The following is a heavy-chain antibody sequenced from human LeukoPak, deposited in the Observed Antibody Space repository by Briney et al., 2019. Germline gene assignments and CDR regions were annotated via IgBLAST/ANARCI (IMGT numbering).Heavy chain of an antibody. J-gene: IGHJ3*02. D-gene: IGHD1-26*01. Sequence: GGSLRLSCAASGFTFCDYYMSWIRQAPGKGLEWVSYISSSGRTVYYADSVKGRFTISRDNAKNSLYLQMNSLRAEDTAVYYCAREVGFGGSYFIWGQGTMVTVSS. V-gene: IGHV3-11*01. CDR3: AREVGFGGSYFI. CDR2: ISSSGRTV. CDR1: GFTFCDYY.